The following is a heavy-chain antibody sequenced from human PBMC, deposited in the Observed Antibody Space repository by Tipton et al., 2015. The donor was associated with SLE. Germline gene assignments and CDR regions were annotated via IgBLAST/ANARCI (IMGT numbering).Heavy chain of an antibody. CDR3: ARGGSSWPDAFDI. D-gene: IGHD6-13*01. Sequence: TLSLTGTVSGGSISSYYWSWIRQPPGKGLEWIGYIYYSGSTNYNPSLKSRATISVDTSKNQFSLKLSSVTAADTAVYYCARGGSSWPDAFDIWGQGTMVTVSS. CDR1: GGSISSYY. J-gene: IGHJ3*02. V-gene: IGHV4-59*01. CDR2: IYYSGST.